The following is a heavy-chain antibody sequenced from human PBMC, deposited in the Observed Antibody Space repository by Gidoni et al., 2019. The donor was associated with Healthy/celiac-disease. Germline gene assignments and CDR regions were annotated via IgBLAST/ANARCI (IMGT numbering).Heavy chain of an antibody. D-gene: IGHD2-15*01. CDR3: ATPGYCSGGSCGFYYYGMDV. V-gene: IGHV1-18*01. CDR1: GSTLPSYG. CDR2: ISAYNGNT. Sequence: HVQLVRSGAEGNKPGPSVTVSCKASGSTLPSYGITWVRQAPGQGLEWMGWISAYNGNTNYAQKLQGRVTMTTDTSTSTADMELRSLRSDDTAVYYCATPGYCSGGSCGFYYYGMDVWGQGTTVTVSS. J-gene: IGHJ6*02.